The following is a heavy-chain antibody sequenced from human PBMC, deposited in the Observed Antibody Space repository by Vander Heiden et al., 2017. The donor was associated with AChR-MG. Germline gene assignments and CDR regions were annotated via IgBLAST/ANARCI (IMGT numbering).Heavy chain of an antibody. CDR3: SRVGFVAAYDY. V-gene: IGHV1-18*01. D-gene: IGHD6-13*01. Sequence: QVQLVQHGAEVKKHGASVKVSSKASRYTFTSYGISWVRQAPGQGLEWMGWISAYNCNTNYAQRLQGRVTMTTDTSTSTAYMELRSLRSDDTAVYYWSRVGFVAAYDYWGQGTLVTVSS. CDR2: ISAYNCNT. J-gene: IGHJ4*02. CDR1: RYTFTSYG.